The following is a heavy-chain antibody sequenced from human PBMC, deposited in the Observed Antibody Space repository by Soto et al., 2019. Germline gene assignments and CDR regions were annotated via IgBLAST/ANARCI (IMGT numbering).Heavy chain of an antibody. CDR2: VKSKTDGGTT. CDR1: GFTFIITW. J-gene: IGHJ4*02. V-gene: IGHV3-15*01. D-gene: IGHD6-25*01. CDR3: TTGFSIGWFDY. Sequence: EVQLVESWGGLVKPGGSLRLACAASGFTFIITWMSWVRQAPGKGLAWVGRVKSKTDGGTTDYAPPVRGRFIISRDDSQKMVYLQMNSLKTEDSGVYFCTTGFSIGWFDYWGQGILVTVSS.